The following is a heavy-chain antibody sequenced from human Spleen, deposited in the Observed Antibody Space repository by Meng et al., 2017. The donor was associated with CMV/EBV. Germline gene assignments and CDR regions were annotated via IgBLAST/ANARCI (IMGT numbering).Heavy chain of an antibody. D-gene: IGHD5-18*01. Sequence: CAASGFSFSSNAMHWVRQAPGKGLEWVAVISYDGSEKYYADSVKGRFTISRDNSKNTLYLQMNSLRAEDTAVYYCAREKYSYGPMDYWGQGTLVTVSS. V-gene: IGHV3-30*04. CDR2: ISYDGSEK. CDR1: GFSFSSNA. J-gene: IGHJ4*02. CDR3: AREKYSYGPMDY.